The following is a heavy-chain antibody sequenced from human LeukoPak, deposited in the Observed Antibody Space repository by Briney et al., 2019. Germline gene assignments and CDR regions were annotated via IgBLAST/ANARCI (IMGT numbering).Heavy chain of an antibody. CDR3: ASETSSGWSQSVHY. V-gene: IGHV4-30-4*08. J-gene: IGHJ4*02. CDR2: IYYSGST. Sequence: SQTLSLTCTVSGGSISSGDYYWSWTRQPPGKGLEWLGYIYYSGSTYYNPSLKSRVTISVDTSKNQFSLKLSSVTAADTAVYYCASETSSGWSQSVHYWGQGTLVTVSS. CDR1: GGSISSGDYY. D-gene: IGHD6-19*01.